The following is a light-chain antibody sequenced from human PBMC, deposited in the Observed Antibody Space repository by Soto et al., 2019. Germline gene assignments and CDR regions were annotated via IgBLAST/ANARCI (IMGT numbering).Light chain of an antibody. CDR3: SSYTSSSTLGV. CDR1: SSDVGAYKS. J-gene: IGLJ1*01. Sequence: QSALTQPASVSGSPGQSITISCTGTSSDVGAYKSVSWYQQHPGKAPKLMIYDVSNRPSGVSNRFSGSKSGNTASLTISGLQAEDEADYYCSSYTSSSTLGVFGTGTKLTVL. V-gene: IGLV2-14*01. CDR2: DVS.